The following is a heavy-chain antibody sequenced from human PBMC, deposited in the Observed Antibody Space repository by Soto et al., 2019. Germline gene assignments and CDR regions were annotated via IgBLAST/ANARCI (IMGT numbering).Heavy chain of an antibody. CDR1: GGSFSGYY. D-gene: IGHD5-12*01. CDR2: INHSGST. CDR3: ARGSVATDYYYYMDV. Sequence: SETLSLTCAVYGGSFSGYYWSWIRQPPGKGLEWIGEINHSGSTNYNPSLKSRVTISVDTSKNQFSLKLSSVTAADTAVYYCARGSVATDYYYYMDVWGKGTTVTVSS. V-gene: IGHV4-34*01. J-gene: IGHJ6*03.